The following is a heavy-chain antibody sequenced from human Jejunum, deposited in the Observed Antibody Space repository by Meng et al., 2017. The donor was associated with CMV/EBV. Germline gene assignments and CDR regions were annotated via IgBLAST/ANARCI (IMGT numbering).Heavy chain of an antibody. V-gene: IGHV4-59*01. CDR1: GSSSSYY. CDR3: ARGRYCSSTSCFPFDN. CDR2: IYYTVST. J-gene: IGHJ4*02. Sequence: GSSSSYYWNWIRQPPGKGLEWIGYIYYTVSTNYNPSLKSRVTISVDTSKNQFSLKLSSVTAADTAVYYCARGRYCSSTSCFPFDNWGQGALVTVSS. D-gene: IGHD2-2*01.